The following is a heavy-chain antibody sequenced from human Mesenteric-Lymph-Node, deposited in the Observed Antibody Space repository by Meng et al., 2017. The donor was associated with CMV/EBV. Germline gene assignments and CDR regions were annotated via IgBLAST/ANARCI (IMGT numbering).Heavy chain of an antibody. Sequence: GESLKLSCAASGFTFSDYYMSWIRQAPGKGLEWVSVIYSGGSTYYADSVKGRFTISGDNSKNTLYLQMNSLRAEDTAVYYCARDMYYDFWFDYWGQGTLVTVSS. D-gene: IGHD3-3*01. V-gene: IGHV3-66*02. J-gene: IGHJ4*02. CDR2: IYSGGST. CDR3: ARDMYYDFWFDY. CDR1: GFTFSDYY.